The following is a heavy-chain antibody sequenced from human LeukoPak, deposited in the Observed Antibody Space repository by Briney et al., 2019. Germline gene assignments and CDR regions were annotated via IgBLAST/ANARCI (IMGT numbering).Heavy chain of an antibody. CDR2: IYPGDSDT. J-gene: IGHJ4*02. D-gene: IGHD3-22*01. CDR1: GYSFTSYW. CDR3: ASYNYYDSSGYYYEWVY. V-gene: IGHV5-51*01. Sequence: GESLKISCKGSGYSFTSYWIGWVRQMPGKGLEWMGIIYPGDSDTRYSPSFQGQVTISDDKSITTAYLQWSSLKASDTAMYYCASYNYYDSSGYYYEWVYWGQGTLVTVSS.